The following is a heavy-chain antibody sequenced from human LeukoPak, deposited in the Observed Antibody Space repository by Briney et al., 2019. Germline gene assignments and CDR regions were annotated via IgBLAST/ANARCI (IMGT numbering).Heavy chain of an antibody. CDR3: ARVGVTKWEPSRAFDI. V-gene: IGHV4-59*01. J-gene: IGHJ3*02. CDR2: IYYSGST. CDR1: GGSISSYY. Sequence: SETLPLTCTVSGGSISSYYWSWIRQPPGKGLEWIGYIYYSGSTNYNPSLKSRVTISVDTSKNQFSLKLSSVTAADTAVYYCARVGVTKWEPSRAFDIWGQGTMVTVSS. D-gene: IGHD1-26*01.